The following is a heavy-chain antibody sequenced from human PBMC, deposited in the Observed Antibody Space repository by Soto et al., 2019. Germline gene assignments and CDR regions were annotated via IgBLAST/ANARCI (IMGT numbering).Heavy chain of an antibody. J-gene: IGHJ4*02. CDR1: GYTVTSYD. CDR2: MNPNSGNT. D-gene: IGHD3-22*01. V-gene: IGHV1-8*01. CDR3: ARADSSGFAS. Sequence: GASVKVSCKASGYTVTSYDSNWVRQATGQGLEWMGWMNPNSGNTGYAQKFQGRVTMTRNTSISTAYMGLSSLRSEDTAVYYCARADSSGFASWGQGTLVPVSS.